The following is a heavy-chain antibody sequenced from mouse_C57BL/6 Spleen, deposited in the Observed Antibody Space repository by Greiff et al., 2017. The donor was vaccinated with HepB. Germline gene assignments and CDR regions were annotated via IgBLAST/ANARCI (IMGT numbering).Heavy chain of an antibody. J-gene: IGHJ2*01. CDR1: GYTFTDYN. Sequence: VQLQQSGPELVKPGASVKIPCKASGYTFTDYNMDWVKQSHGKSLEWIGDINPNNGGTIYNQKFKGKATLTVDKSSSTAYMELRSLTSEDTAVYYCARGPSNWDTGYYFDYWGQGTTLTVSS. D-gene: IGHD4-1*01. CDR2: INPNNGGT. CDR3: ARGPSNWDTGYYFDY. V-gene: IGHV1-18*01.